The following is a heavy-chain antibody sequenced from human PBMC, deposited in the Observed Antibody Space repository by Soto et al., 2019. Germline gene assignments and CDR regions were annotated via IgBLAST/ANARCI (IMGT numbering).Heavy chain of an antibody. V-gene: IGHV3-74*01. Sequence: PGGSLRLSCAASGFTFSSYWMHWVRQAPGKGLVWVSRINSDGSSTSYADSVKGRFTISRDNAKNTLYLQMNSLRAEDTAVYYCARGGRGDYFSAVSRPYYMDVWGKGTTVTVSS. D-gene: IGHD4-17*01. J-gene: IGHJ6*03. CDR1: GFTFSSYW. CDR3: ARGGRGDYFSAVSRPYYMDV. CDR2: INSDGSST.